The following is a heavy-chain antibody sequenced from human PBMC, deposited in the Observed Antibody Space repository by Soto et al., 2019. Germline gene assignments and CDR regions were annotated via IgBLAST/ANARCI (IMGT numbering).Heavy chain of an antibody. D-gene: IGHD6-13*01. CDR2: IVVGSGNT. CDR1: GFTFTSSA. V-gene: IGHV1-58*01. Sequence: SVKVSCKASGFTFTSSAVQWVRQARGQRLEWIGWIVVGSGNTNYAQKFQERVTITRDMSTSTAYMELSSLRSEDTAVYYCAAWVGAVGKRDYYYGMDVWGQGTTVTVSS. J-gene: IGHJ6*02. CDR3: AAWVGAVGKRDYYYGMDV.